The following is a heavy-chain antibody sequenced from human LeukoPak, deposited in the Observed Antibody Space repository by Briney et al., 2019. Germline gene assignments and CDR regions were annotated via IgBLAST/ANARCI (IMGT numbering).Heavy chain of an antibody. Sequence: GGSLRLSCAASGFTFSSYSMNWVRQAPGKGLEWVSDISGSGDSTNYADSVKGRFTISRDNSKNTLYLQMNSLRAEDTALYYCAKDVGSTIDTSGYYYRNRKGAFDIWGQGTVVTVSS. D-gene: IGHD3-22*01. J-gene: IGHJ3*02. V-gene: IGHV3-23*01. CDR3: AKDVGSTIDTSGYYYRNRKGAFDI. CDR2: ISGSGDST. CDR1: GFTFSSYS.